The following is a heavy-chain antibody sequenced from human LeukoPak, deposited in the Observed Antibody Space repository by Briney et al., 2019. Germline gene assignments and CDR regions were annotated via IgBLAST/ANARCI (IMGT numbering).Heavy chain of an antibody. CDR1: GGSISTYY. V-gene: IGHV4-59*12. D-gene: IGHD3-10*01. CDR2: IYYSGST. J-gene: IGHJ5*02. Sequence: RPSETLSLTCTVSGGSISTYYWTWIRQPPGKGLEWIGYIYYSGSTNYNPSLKSRVTISVDTSRNQFSLKLSSVTAADTAVYYCARVRGHYYGSGGYWFDPWGQGTLVTVSS. CDR3: ARVRGHYYGSGGYWFDP.